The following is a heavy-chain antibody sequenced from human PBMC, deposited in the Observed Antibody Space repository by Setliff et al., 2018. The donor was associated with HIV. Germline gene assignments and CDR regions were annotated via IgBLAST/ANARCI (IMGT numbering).Heavy chain of an antibody. V-gene: IGHV1-24*01. CDR3: ARGRDKYGPIDY. CDR2: FDPEDGET. J-gene: IGHJ4*02. D-gene: IGHD3-10*01. Sequence: ASVKVSCKVSGYTLTELSMHWVRQAPGKGLEWMGGFDPEDGETIYAQKFQGRVTMTEDTSTDTAYMELSSLRSADTAVYYCARGRDKYGPIDYWGQGTLVTVSS. CDR1: GYTLTELS.